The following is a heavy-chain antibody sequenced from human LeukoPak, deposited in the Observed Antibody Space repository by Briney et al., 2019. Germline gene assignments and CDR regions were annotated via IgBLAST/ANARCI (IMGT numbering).Heavy chain of an antibody. CDR2: IYYSGST. CDR3: ARVDIVVVPAAMGTFDY. D-gene: IGHD2-2*01. CDR1: GGSISSGGYY. Sequence: SQTLSLTSTVSGGSISSGGYYWSWIRQHPGKGLEWIGYIYYSGSTYYNPSLKSRVTISVDTSKNQFSLKLSSVTAADTAVYYCARVDIVVVPAAMGTFDYWGQGTLVTVSS. J-gene: IGHJ4*02. V-gene: IGHV4-31*03.